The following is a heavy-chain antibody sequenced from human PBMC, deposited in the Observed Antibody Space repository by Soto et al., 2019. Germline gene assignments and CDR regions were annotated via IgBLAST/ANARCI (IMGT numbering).Heavy chain of an antibody. D-gene: IGHD3-10*01. J-gene: IGHJ6*02. CDR2: FDPEDGET. CDR1: GYTLTELS. Sequence: ASVKVSCKVSGYTLTELSMHWVRQAPGKGLEWMGGFDPEDGETIYAQKFQGRVTMTEDTSTDTAYMELSSLRSEDTAVYYCARVSSKYYYGSGSYYNSNQPNKKYYYYGMDVWGQGTTVTVSS. CDR3: ARVSSKYYYGSGSYYNSNQPNKKYYYYGMDV. V-gene: IGHV1-24*01.